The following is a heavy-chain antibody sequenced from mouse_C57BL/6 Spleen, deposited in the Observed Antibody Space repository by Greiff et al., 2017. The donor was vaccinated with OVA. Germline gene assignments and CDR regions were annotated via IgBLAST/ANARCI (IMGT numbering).Heavy chain of an antibody. J-gene: IGHJ4*01. D-gene: IGHD1-1*01. Sequence: VQLQQSGAELVKPGASVKLSCKASGYTFTSYWMHWVKQRPGQGLEWIGMIHPNSGSTNYNEKFKSKATLTVDKSSSTAYMQLSSLTSEDSAVYYCARSTVVATGAMDYWGQGTSVTVSS. V-gene: IGHV1-64*01. CDR3: ARSTVVATGAMDY. CDR2: IHPNSGST. CDR1: GYTFTSYW.